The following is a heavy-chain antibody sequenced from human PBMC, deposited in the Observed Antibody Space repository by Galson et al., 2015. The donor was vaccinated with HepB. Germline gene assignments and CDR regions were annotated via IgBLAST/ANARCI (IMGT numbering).Heavy chain of an antibody. D-gene: IGHD5-18*01. CDR3: ARHSWIQLWLPGQAGGMDV. CDR2: IYYSGST. V-gene: IGHV4-39*01. CDR1: GGSISSSSYY. Sequence: SETLSLTCAVYGGSISSSSYYWGWIRQPPGKGLEWTGSIYYSGSTYYNPSLKSRVTISVDTSKNQFSLKLSSVTAADTAVYYCARHSWIQLWLPGQAGGMDVWGQGTTVTVSS. J-gene: IGHJ6*02.